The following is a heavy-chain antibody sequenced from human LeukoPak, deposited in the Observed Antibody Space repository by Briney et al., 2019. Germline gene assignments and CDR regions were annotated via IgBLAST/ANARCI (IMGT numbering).Heavy chain of an antibody. V-gene: IGHV4-4*01. CDR2: VSQTGDT. J-gene: IGHJ4*02. CDR3: QRWTAFLGFDY. CDR1: GFTFSSYGM. Sequence: PGGSLRLSCAASGFTFSSYGMSWVRQAPGKGLEGSGEVSQTGDTNYNSALKARVAVSVDNSNNPYSLSLTPVTPAHTAVYFCQRWTAFLGFDYWGRGPLVTVSS. D-gene: IGHD2/OR15-2a*01.